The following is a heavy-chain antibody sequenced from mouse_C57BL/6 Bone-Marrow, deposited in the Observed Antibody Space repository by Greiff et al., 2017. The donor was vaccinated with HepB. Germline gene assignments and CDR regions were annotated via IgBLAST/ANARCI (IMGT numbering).Heavy chain of an antibody. CDR2: INPYNGDT. V-gene: IGHV1-20*01. J-gene: IGHJ3*01. D-gene: IGHD1-1*01. Sequence: VQLQQSGPELVKPGDSVKISCKASGYSFTGYFMNWVMQSHGKSLEWIGRINPYNGDTFYNQKFTGKATLTVDKSSSTAHMELRSLTSEDSAVYYCAPDYYGTGFAYWGQGTLVTVSA. CDR1: GYSFTGYF. CDR3: APDYYGTGFAY.